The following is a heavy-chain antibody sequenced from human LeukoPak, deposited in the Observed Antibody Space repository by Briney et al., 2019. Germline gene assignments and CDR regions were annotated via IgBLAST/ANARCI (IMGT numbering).Heavy chain of an antibody. CDR2: ISAYNGNT. D-gene: IGHD5-12*01. CDR1: SYTSTSYG. Sequence: GASVKVSCKASSYTSTSYGISWVRQAPAQGREWMGWISAYNGNTNYAQKLQGRVTMTTDTYTSTAYMTPRRLSSDDTPVYYCASPHGYSGYDDFDYWGQGTLVTVSS. V-gene: IGHV1-18*01. CDR3: ASPHGYSGYDDFDY. J-gene: IGHJ4*02.